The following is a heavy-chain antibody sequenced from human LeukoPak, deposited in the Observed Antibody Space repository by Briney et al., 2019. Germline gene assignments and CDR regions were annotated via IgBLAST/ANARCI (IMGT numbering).Heavy chain of an antibody. CDR1: GYTFTSYG. CDR3: ARILTGYYFDY. V-gene: IGHV1-18*01. D-gene: IGHD3-9*01. CDR2: ISAYNGNT. Sequence: ASVKVSCKASGYTFTSYGIIWVRQAPGQGLEWMGWISAYNGNTNYAQKLQGRVTMTTETSTSTAYMELRSLRSDDTAVYYCARILTGYYFDYWGQGTLVTVSS. J-gene: IGHJ4*02.